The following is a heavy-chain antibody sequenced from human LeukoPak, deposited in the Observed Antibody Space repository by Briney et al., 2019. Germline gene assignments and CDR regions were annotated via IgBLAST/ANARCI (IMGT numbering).Heavy chain of an antibody. D-gene: IGHD2-2*03. CDR2: INPSGGST. J-gene: IGHJ3*02. V-gene: IGHV1-46*01. Sequence: GASVRVSCKASGYTFTSYYMHWVRQAPGQGLEWMGIINPSGGSTNYAQKFQGRVTITRDTSASTAYMELSSLRSEDTAMYYCTRTRGIGYGYDAFDIWGQGTMVTVSS. CDR3: TRTRGIGYGYDAFDI. CDR1: GYTFTSYY.